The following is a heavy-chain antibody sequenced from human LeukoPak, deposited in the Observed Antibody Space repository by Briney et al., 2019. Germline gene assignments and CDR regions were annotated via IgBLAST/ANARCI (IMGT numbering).Heavy chain of an antibody. J-gene: IGHJ4*02. Sequence: SETLSLTCTVSGGSISSYYWSWIRQPPGKGLEWIGYIYYSGSTNYTPSLKSRVTISVDTSKNQFSLKLSSVTAADTAVYYCARARITMVRGPEFDYWGQGTLVTVSS. CDR2: IYYSGST. D-gene: IGHD3-10*01. CDR1: GGSISSYY. V-gene: IGHV4-59*08. CDR3: ARARITMVRGPEFDY.